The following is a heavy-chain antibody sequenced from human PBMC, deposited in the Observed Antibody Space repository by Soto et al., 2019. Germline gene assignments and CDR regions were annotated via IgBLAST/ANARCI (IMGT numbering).Heavy chain of an antibody. D-gene: IGHD6-19*01. Sequence: GGSLRLSCAASGFTFSSYAMSWVRQAPGKGLEWVSAISGSGGSTYYADSVKGRFTISRDNSKNTPYLQMNSLRAEDTAVYYCAKAGSIAVAGTRDYYGMDVWGQGTTVTVSS. CDR1: GFTFSSYA. CDR2: ISGSGGST. J-gene: IGHJ6*02. V-gene: IGHV3-23*01. CDR3: AKAGSIAVAGTRDYYGMDV.